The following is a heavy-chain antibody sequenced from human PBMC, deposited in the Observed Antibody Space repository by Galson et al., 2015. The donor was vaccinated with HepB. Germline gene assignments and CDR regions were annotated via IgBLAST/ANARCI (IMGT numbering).Heavy chain of an antibody. CDR1: GFTFSSYA. V-gene: IGHV3-64*01. Sequence: SLRLSCAASGFTFSSYAMHWVRQAPGKGLEYVSAISSNGGSTYYANSVKGRFTISRDNSKNTLYLQMGSLRAEDMAVYYCARGTLNGYCSSTSCFGRSRRAFDYWGQGTLVTVSS. D-gene: IGHD2-2*01. J-gene: IGHJ4*02. CDR3: ARGTLNGYCSSTSCFGRSRRAFDY. CDR2: ISSNGGST.